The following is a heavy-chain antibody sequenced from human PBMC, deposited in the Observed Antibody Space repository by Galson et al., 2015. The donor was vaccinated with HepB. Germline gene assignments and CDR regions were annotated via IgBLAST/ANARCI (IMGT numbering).Heavy chain of an antibody. CDR1: GYTFTAYY. J-gene: IGHJ3*02. Sequence: SVKVSCKAAGYTFTAYYMHWVRQAPGQGLEWMGWINPNSGGTKYAQKFQGRVTMTRATSISTAYIELSRLRSDDTAVYYCARTYFYDNSGRTYDGFDMWGEGTRGNGCS. CDR2: INPNSGGT. V-gene: IGHV1-2*02. D-gene: IGHD3-22*01. CDR3: ARTYFYDNSGRTYDGFDM.